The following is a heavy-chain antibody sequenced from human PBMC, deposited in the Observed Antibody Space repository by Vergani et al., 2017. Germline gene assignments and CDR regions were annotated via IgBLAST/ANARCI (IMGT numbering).Heavy chain of an antibody. CDR2: INYSGST. J-gene: IGHJ3*02. CDR3: ARSTAVGAFDI. CDR1: GGSISSYY. D-gene: IGHD2-2*01. V-gene: IGHV4-59*01. Sequence: QVQLQESGPGLVKPSETLSLTCTVSGGSISSYYWSWIRQPPGKGLEWIGYINYSGSTNYNPSLKSRVTISVDTSKNQFSLKLSSVTAADTAVYYCARSTAVGAFDIWGQGTMVTVSS.